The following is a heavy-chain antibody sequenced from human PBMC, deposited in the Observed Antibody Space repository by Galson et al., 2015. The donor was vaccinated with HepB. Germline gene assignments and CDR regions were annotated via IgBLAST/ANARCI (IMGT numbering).Heavy chain of an antibody. CDR2: ISGSGGST. CDR1: GFTFSSYA. CDR3: AKTSSGWYSRGYFDY. Sequence: SLRLSCAASGFTFSSYAMSWVRQAPGKGLEWVSAISGSGGSTYYADSVKGRFTISRDNSKNTLYLQMNSLRAEDTAVYYCAKTSSGWYSRGYFDYWGQGTLVTVSS. D-gene: IGHD6-19*01. V-gene: IGHV3-23*01. J-gene: IGHJ4*02.